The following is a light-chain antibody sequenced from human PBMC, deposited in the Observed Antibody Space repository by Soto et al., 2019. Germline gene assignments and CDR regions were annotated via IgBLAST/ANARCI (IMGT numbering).Light chain of an antibody. J-gene: IGKJ1*01. CDR3: QQYGVSRT. Sequence: PGERATLSCGASQSVSSNYVAWYQQRPGLAPRLLIYDASNRATGIPDRFSGSGSGTDFTLTISRLEPEDFAVYYCQQYGVSRTFGQGTKVDI. V-gene: IGKV3D-20*01. CDR1: QSVSSNY. CDR2: DAS.